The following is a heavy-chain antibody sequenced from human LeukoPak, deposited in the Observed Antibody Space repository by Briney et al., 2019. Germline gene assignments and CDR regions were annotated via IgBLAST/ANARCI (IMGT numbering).Heavy chain of an antibody. CDR3: ARGATDTTRWFDP. D-gene: IGHD1-7*01. J-gene: IGHJ5*02. V-gene: IGHV3-7*01. Sequence: GGSLRLSCAASGFTFTTYWMSWVRQAPGKGLEWVANMKPDGSEIFYVDSVKGRFTISRDNAKNSLYLQMNGLRAEDTAAYYCARGATDTTRWFDPWGQGTLVTVSS. CDR2: MKPDGSEI. CDR1: GFTFTTYW.